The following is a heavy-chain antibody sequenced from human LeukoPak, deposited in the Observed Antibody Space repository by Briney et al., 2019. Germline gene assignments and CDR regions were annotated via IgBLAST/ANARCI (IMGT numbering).Heavy chain of an antibody. CDR3: ARGDSGSYYFDY. J-gene: IGHJ4*02. Sequence: PGGSLRLSCAASGFTFSSYEMNWVRQAPGKGLEWVSYISSSGSTIYYADSVKGRLTISRDNAKNSLYLQMNSLRAEDTAVYYCARGDSGSYYFDYWGQGTLVTVSS. CDR2: ISSSGSTI. D-gene: IGHD1-26*01. V-gene: IGHV3-48*03. CDR1: GFTFSSYE.